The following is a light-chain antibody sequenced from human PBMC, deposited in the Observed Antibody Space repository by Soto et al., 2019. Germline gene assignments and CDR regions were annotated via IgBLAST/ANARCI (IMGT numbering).Light chain of an antibody. CDR3: LQYSSHSWT. CDR1: RSISDW. CDR2: DAS. Sequence: DIHMTQSPSSLSPSFGDSVTITSVASRSISDWLAWYQQKPGKAPDLLIFDASNLKSGVSSRFSGSGSGTEFTLTISSLQPDDVATYYCLQYSSHSWTFGQGTKVAIK. J-gene: IGKJ1*01. V-gene: IGKV1-5*01.